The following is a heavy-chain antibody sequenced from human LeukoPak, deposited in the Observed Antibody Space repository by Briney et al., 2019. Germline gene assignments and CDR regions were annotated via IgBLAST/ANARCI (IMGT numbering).Heavy chain of an antibody. V-gene: IGHV4-4*07. CDR1: GGSISSYY. CDR3: ARGSSTGFDY. CDR2: IYTSGSP. J-gene: IGHJ4*02. D-gene: IGHD2-2*01. Sequence: SETLSLTCTVSGGSISSYYWSWIRQPAGKGLEWIGRIYTSGSPNYSPSLKSRVSMSVDTSNNQFSLKLTSVTAADTAVYYCARGSSTGFDYWGQGVLVTVSS.